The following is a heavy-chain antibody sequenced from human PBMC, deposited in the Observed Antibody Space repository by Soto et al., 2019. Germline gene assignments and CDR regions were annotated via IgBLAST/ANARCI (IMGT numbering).Heavy chain of an antibody. J-gene: IGHJ5*02. D-gene: IGHD3-9*01. CDR1: GYTFSSIG. CDR3: ARVTGAPYYDILTGYYNVWFDP. V-gene: IGHV1-46*01. CDR2: INPSGGST. Sequence: ASLKVSCKSSGYTFSSIGIIWVRQAPGQGLEWMGIINPSGGSTSYAQKFQGRVTMTRDTSTSTVYMELSSLRSEDTAVYYCARVTGAPYYDILTGYYNVWFDPWGQGTLVTVSS.